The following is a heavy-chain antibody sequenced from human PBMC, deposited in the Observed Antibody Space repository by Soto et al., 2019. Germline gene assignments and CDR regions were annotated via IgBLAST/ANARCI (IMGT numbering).Heavy chain of an antibody. CDR2: INPSGGST. Sequence: QVQLVQSGAEVKKPGASVKVSCKASGYTFTSYYMHWVRQAPGQGLEWMGIINPSGGSTSYAQKFHGRVTMTRDTSTSTVYMELSSLRSEDTAVYYCASEYSSSSDYYYYYGMDVWGQGTTVTVSS. CDR1: GYTFTSYY. CDR3: ASEYSSSSDYYYYYGMDV. J-gene: IGHJ6*02. V-gene: IGHV1-46*01. D-gene: IGHD6-6*01.